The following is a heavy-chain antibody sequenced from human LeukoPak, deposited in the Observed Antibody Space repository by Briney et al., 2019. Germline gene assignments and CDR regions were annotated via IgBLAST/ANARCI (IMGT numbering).Heavy chain of an antibody. D-gene: IGHD6-19*01. Sequence: GGSLRLSCAASGFTFSSYEMNWVRQAPGKGLEWVSYISSSGSTIYYADSVKGRFTISRDNAKNSLYLQMNSLRAEDMALYYCAKDTWGVAGTGGFDYWGQGTLVTVSS. J-gene: IGHJ4*02. V-gene: IGHV3-48*03. CDR2: ISSSGSTI. CDR1: GFTFSSYE. CDR3: AKDTWGVAGTGGFDY.